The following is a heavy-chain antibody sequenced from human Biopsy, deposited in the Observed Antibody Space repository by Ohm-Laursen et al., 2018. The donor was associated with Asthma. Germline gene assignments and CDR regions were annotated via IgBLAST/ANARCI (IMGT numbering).Heavy chain of an antibody. J-gene: IGHJ3*02. CDR2: MSFDGRQT. D-gene: IGHD2-2*01. CDR1: GFSFNSYG. Sequence: SLRLSCTASGFSFNSYGMHWVRQAPGKGLEWVAVMSFDGRQTYYADSVKGRFTISRDNSKNTLYLQMNSLRAEDTAVYFCVSLPYCSSSTCYVIGQDAYDIWGRGTLVTVSS. V-gene: IGHV3-30*03. CDR3: VSLPYCSSSTCYVIGQDAYDI.